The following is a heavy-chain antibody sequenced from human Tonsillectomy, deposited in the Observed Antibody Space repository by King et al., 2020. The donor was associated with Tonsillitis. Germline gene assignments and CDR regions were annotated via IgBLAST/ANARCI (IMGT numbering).Heavy chain of an antibody. J-gene: IGHJ3*02. CDR3: ASVDGGSDAFDI. CDR2: IIPILGIA. D-gene: IGHD2-15*01. V-gene: IGHV1-69*04. Sequence: QLVQSGAEVKKPGSSVKVSCKASGGTFSSYAISWVRQAPGQGLEWMGRIIPILGIANYAQKFQGRVTITADKSTSTAYMELSSLRSEDTAVYYCASVDGGSDAFDIWGQGTMVTVSS. CDR1: GGTFSSYA.